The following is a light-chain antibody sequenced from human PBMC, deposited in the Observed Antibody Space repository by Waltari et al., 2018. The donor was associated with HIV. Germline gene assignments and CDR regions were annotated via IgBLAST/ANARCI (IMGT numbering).Light chain of an antibody. J-gene: IGKJ3*01. CDR1: QSVLYSCNNKNY. Sequence: DIVMTQSPDSLAVSLGERATINCKSSQSVLYSCNNKNYLAWYQQKPGQPPKLLIYWASTRESGVPDRFSGSGSGTDFTLTISSLQAEDVAVYYCQQYYSTLFTFGPGTKVDIK. CDR3: QQYYSTLFT. CDR2: WAS. V-gene: IGKV4-1*01.